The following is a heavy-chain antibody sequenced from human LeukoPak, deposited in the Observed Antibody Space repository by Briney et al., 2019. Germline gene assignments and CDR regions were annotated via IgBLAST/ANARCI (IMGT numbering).Heavy chain of an antibody. D-gene: IGHD3-9*01. CDR3: ATDQRYAFDY. CDR1: GFSSTDYP. J-gene: IGHJ4*02. V-gene: IGHV3-48*02. Sequence: PGGSLRLSCATSGFSSTDYPMNLVRQAPGKGLEWISNIRTTAEGAKYAYYADSVKGRVTISRDDGKNTLYLNMNSLRDDDTAVYYCATDQRYAFDYWGQGILVTVSS. CDR2: IRTTAEGAKYA.